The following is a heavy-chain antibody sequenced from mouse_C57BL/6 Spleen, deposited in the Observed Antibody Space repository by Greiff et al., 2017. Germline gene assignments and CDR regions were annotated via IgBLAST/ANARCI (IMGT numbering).Heavy chain of an antibody. CDR1: GFTFSSYG. J-gene: IGHJ2*01. CDR2: ISSGGSYT. V-gene: IGHV5-6*01. Sequence: EVKLMESGGDLVKPGGSLKLSCAASGFTFSSYGMSWVRQTPDKRLEWVATISSGGSYTYYPDSVKGRFTISRDNAKNTLYLQMSSLKSEDTAMYYCARHVYFDYWGQGTTLTVAS. CDR3: ARHVYFDY.